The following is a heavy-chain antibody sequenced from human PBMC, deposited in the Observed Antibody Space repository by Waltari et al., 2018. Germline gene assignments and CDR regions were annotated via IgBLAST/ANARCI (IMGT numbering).Heavy chain of an antibody. CDR2: ISSSSSYI. D-gene: IGHD6-19*01. Sequence: EVQLVESGGGLVKPGGSLRLSCAASGFTFSSYSMNWVRQAPGKGLEWVSSISSSSSYIYYADSVKGRFTISRDNAKNSLYLQMNSLRAEDTAVYYCARAHIAVAGPDAFDIWGQGTMVTVSS. V-gene: IGHV3-21*01. CDR1: GFTFSSYS. CDR3: ARAHIAVAGPDAFDI. J-gene: IGHJ3*02.